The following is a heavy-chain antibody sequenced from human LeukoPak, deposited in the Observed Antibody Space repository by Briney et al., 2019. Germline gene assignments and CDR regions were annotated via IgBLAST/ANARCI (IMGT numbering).Heavy chain of an antibody. CDR1: GFTFSSYG. J-gene: IGHJ4*02. Sequence: GGSLRLSCAASGFTFSSYGMHWVRQAPGKGLQWVAFIRYDGSNKYYADSVKGRFTISRDNSKKTLYLQMNSLRAEDTAVYYCAKGFGSYYSSGVFMAYWGQGTLVTVSS. D-gene: IGHD1-26*01. CDR3: AKGFGSYYSSGVFMAY. CDR2: IRYDGSNK. V-gene: IGHV3-30*02.